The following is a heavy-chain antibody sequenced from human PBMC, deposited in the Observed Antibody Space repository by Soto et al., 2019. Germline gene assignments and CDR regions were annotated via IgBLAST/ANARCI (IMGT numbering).Heavy chain of an antibody. CDR2: ISGGGGST. J-gene: IGHJ5*01. CDR3: AKQGNTVTYFRNRFGP. CDR1: GFTFSSYS. D-gene: IGHD4-4*01. Sequence: PGGSLRLSCAASGFTFSSYSMSWVRQAPGKGLEWVSAISGGGGSTYYADSVKGRFTISRDNSKNTLYLQMNSLRAEDTAVYYCAKQGNTVTYFRNRFGPWGQGTPGPGSS. V-gene: IGHV3-23*01.